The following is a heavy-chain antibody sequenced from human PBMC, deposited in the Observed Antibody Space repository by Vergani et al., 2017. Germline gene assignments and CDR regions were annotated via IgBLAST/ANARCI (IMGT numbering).Heavy chain of an antibody. CDR2: IDHTGRP. CDR3: ARVNTETNGHRYYYYYMDV. Sequence: QVQLQQWGGGLLKPSETLSLTCVVNGGSFTSYHWTWIRQSPGEGLGWVGDIDHTGRPDYNPSLKSRLTMSVDKSRNHFSLTLNSVTATDTAIYFCARVNTETNGHRYYYYYMDVWGQGTAVTVS. J-gene: IGHJ6*03. V-gene: IGHV4-34*01. D-gene: IGHD4-11*01. CDR1: GGSFTSYH.